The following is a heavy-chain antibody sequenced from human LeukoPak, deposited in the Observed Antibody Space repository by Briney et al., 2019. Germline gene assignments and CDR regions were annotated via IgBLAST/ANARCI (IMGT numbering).Heavy chain of an antibody. CDR3: ASNDYSNHDAFDI. CDR2: IWYDGSNK. J-gene: IGHJ3*02. D-gene: IGHD4-11*01. V-gene: IGHV3-33*01. Sequence: GGSLRLSCAASGFTFSSYGMHWVRQAPGKGLEWVALIWYDGSNKYYTDSVKGRLTIPRDNSKNTLYLQMNSLRAEDTAVYYCASNDYSNHDAFDIWGQGTMVTVSS. CDR1: GFTFSSYG.